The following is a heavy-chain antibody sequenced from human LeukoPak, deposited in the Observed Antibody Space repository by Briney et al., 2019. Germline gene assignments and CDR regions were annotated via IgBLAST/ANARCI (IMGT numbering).Heavy chain of an antibody. CDR2: IKSGGST. CDR1: GFTFSSFW. J-gene: IGHJ1*01. D-gene: IGHD3-22*01. CDR3: ARAPSEIGGYYPEYFRH. V-gene: IGHV3-74*01. Sequence: PGGSLRLSCAASGFTFSSFWMHWVRQAPGKGLVWVSRIKSGGSTNYADSVKGRFTISRDNAKNTVSLQMNSLRVEDTGVYYCARAPSEIGGYYPEYFRHWGQGTLVTVSS.